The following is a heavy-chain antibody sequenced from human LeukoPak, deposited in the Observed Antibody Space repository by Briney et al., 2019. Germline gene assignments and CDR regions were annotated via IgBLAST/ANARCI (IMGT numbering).Heavy chain of an antibody. J-gene: IGHJ6*02. D-gene: IGHD5-24*01. V-gene: IGHV3-23*01. CDR1: GFTFSSYA. CDR2: ISGSGGST. CDR3: AKDREMATIMSLFGMDV. Sequence: PGGSLRLSCAASGFTFSSYAMSWVRQAPGKGLEWVSAISGSGGSTYYADSVKGRFTISRDNSKNTLYLQMNSLRAEDTAVYYCAKDREMATIMSLFGMDVWGQGTTVTVSS.